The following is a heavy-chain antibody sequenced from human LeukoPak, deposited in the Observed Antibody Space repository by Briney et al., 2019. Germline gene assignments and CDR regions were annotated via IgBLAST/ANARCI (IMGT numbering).Heavy chain of an antibody. J-gene: IGHJ4*02. CDR3: ARVTQSYGSGNFDY. V-gene: IGHV4-59*01. CDR2: IYYSGST. Sequence: PSETLSLTCTVSGGSISSYYWSWIRQPPGKGLEWIGYIYYSGSTNYNPSLKSRVTISVDTSKNQFSLKLSSVTAADTAVYYCARVTQSYGSGNFDYWGQGTLVTVSS. D-gene: IGHD3-10*01. CDR1: GGSISSYY.